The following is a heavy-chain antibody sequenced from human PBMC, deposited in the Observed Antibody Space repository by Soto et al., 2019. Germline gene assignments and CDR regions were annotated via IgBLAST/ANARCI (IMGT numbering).Heavy chain of an antibody. D-gene: IGHD6-19*01. J-gene: IGHJ4*02. CDR1: GYTFTSYW. CDR3: ARQDGSALYYFDY. CDR2: IYPGDSDT. Sequence: PGESLKISCKGSGYTFTSYWIAWVRQMPGKGLEWMGIIYPGDSDTRYSPSFQGQVSISADKFISTAYLQWSSLKASDTAMYYCARQDGSALYYFDYWGQGTLVTVSS. V-gene: IGHV5-51*01.